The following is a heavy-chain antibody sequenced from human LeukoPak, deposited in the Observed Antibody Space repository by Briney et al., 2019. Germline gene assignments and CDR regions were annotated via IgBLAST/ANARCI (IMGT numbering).Heavy chain of an antibody. CDR3: ARGTIGGAAAGPFDY. V-gene: IGHV3-30-3*01. J-gene: IGHJ4*02. CDR1: GFPFSSYA. CDR2: ISYDGSNK. D-gene: IGHD6-13*01. Sequence: GGSLRLSCAASGFPFSSYAMHWVRQAPGKGLEWVAVISYDGSNKYYADSVKGRFTISRDNSKNTLYLQMNSLRAEDTAVYYCARGTIGGAAAGPFDYWGQGTLVTVSS.